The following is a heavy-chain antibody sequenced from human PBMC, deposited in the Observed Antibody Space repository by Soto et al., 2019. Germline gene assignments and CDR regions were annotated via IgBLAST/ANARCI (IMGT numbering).Heavy chain of an antibody. D-gene: IGHD2-15*01. CDR1: GGTSSNYV. CDR3: ARVYCSGGSCYSIDY. J-gene: IGHJ4*02. V-gene: IGHV1-69*13. CDR2: IIPIFGTP. Sequence: SVKVSCKASGGTSSNYVISWVRQAPGQGLEWMGGIIPIFGTPTYAQKFQGRVTITADDSTSTAYLELSSLRSEDTAVYYCARVYCSGGSCYSIDYWGQGTLVTVSS.